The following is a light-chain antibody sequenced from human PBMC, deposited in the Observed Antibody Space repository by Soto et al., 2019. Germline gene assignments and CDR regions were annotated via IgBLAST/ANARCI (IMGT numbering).Light chain of an antibody. Sequence: QSVLTQPPSASGTPGQRVTISCSGSSSNIGSNTVNWYQQLPGTAPKLLIYSNDQRHSGVHDRFSGSKSGTSASLAISGLQSEDEADYYCAAWDGSLNGYVFGTGTKVTVL. CDR2: SND. CDR1: SSNIGSNT. J-gene: IGLJ1*01. V-gene: IGLV1-44*01. CDR3: AAWDGSLNGYV.